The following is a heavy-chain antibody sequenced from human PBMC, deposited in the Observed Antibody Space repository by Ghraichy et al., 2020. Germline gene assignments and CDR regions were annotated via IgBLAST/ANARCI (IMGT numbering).Heavy chain of an antibody. Sequence: GGSLRLSCAASGFTFSNAWMSWVRQAPGKGLEWVGRIKSKTDGGTTDYAAPVKGRFTISKDDSKNTLYLQMNSLKTEDTAVYYCTTMITMVRGAPDYWGQRSLVTVSS. D-gene: IGHD3-10*01. CDR3: TTMITMVRGAPDY. CDR1: GFTFSNAW. V-gene: IGHV3-15*01. J-gene: IGHJ4*02. CDR2: IKSKTDGGTT.